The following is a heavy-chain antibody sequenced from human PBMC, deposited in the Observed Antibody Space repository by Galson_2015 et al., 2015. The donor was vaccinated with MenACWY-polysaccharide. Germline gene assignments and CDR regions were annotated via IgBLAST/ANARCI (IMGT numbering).Heavy chain of an antibody. CDR3: ARQSITLVRGVRVGMDV. D-gene: IGHD3-10*01. CDR2: PDDSDI. V-gene: IGHV5-51*01. Sequence: PDDSDIIYSPSFQGQVTISVDKSINTVYLQWSSLKASDTAMYYCARQSITLVRGVRVGMDVWGQGTTVTVS. J-gene: IGHJ6*02.